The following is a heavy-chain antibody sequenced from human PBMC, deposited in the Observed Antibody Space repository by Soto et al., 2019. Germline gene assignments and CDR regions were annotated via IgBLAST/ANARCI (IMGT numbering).Heavy chain of an antibody. V-gene: IGHV1-69*12. CDR2: IIPIFGTA. CDR1: GGTFSSYA. D-gene: IGHD1-26*01. J-gene: IGHJ4*02. Sequence: QVQLVQSGAEVKKPGSSVKVSCKASGGTFSSYAISWVRQAPGQGLEWMGGIIPIFGTANYAQKFRGRVTITADESTGTAYMDLSSLRSEDTAVYYCARDLFRGWELLRGPFDYWGQGTLVTVSS. CDR3: ARDLFRGWELLRGPFDY.